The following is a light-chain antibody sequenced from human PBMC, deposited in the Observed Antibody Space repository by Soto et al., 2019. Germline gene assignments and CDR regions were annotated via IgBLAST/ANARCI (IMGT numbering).Light chain of an antibody. CDR2: ANT. J-gene: IGLJ2*01. Sequence: QSVLTQPPSMSGAPGQRVTISCTGSSSNIGAGYDVHWYQQLPGTAPKLLIYANTNRPSGVPDRFSGSKSGTSASLAIAGLQAEDEADYYCQSYDSSVIFGGGTKLTVL. CDR3: QSYDSSVI. V-gene: IGLV1-40*01. CDR1: SSNIGAGYD.